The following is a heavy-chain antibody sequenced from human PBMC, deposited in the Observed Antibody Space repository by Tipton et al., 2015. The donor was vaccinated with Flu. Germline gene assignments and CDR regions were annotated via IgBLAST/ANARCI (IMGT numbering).Heavy chain of an antibody. V-gene: IGHV3-66*01. Sequence: FLRLSCAASGFTVSSKYMGWVRQAPGKGLQWVSVIYRGGTTYVADSVKGRCTISRDNSKNTLYLKWNRLTTKETAVYYCATLGNSGTDGFDIWSQGTMVIIAS. D-gene: IGHD5-12*01. J-gene: IGHJ3*02. CDR3: ATLGNSGTDGFDI. CDR2: IYRGGTT. CDR1: GFTVSSKY.